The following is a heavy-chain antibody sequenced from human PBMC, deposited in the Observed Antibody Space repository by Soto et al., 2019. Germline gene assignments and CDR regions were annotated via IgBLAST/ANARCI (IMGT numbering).Heavy chain of an antibody. CDR2: TYDGVIF. D-gene: IGHD2-21*01. CDR1: GASISKNW. CDR3: ARGMWHAFDV. Sequence: QVQMQESGPGLVKPSETLALTCDVSGASISKNWWSWVRQTPGKALEWIGETYDGVIFNYNPTLRRRVSIAIDRSKIQYSLQLSFVTAADTAAYSGARGMWHAFDVCGQGTMVTVPS. J-gene: IGHJ3*01. V-gene: IGHV4-4*02.